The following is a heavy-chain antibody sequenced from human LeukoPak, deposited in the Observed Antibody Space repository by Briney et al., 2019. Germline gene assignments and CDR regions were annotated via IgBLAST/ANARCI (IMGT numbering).Heavy chain of an antibody. CDR3: APRGDIEHSYGYGKWFDP. CDR2: INHSGST. V-gene: IGHV4-34*01. J-gene: IGHJ5*02. CDR1: RGSFSGYY. Sequence: SETLSLTCAVYRGSFSGYYWSWIRQPPGKGLEWIGEINHSGSTNYNASLKSRVTISVDTSKNQFSLRLSSVTAADTAVYYCAPRGDIEHSYGYGKWFDPWGQGTRVTVSS. D-gene: IGHD5-18*01.